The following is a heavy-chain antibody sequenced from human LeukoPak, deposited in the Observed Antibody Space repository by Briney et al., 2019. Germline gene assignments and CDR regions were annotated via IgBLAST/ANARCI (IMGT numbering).Heavy chain of an antibody. J-gene: IGHJ4*02. Sequence: SETLSLTCTVSFGSVNSGNYYWGWIRQPPGKGLEWIGSIHYSGNTYYSPSLKSQVTISVDTSKNQFSLKLSSVTAADRAVYYCARHEGSYYDKSGYTFDFWGQGTLVTVSS. D-gene: IGHD3-22*01. CDR2: IHYSGNT. CDR3: ARHEGSYYDKSGYTFDF. V-gene: IGHV4-39*01. CDR1: FGSVNSGNYY.